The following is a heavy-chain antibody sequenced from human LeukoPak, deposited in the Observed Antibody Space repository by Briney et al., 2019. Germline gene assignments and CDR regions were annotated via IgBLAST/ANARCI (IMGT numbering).Heavy chain of an antibody. V-gene: IGHV1-2*02. CDR2: INPNSGGT. D-gene: IGHD6-13*01. CDR1: GYTFIDYY. Sequence: ASVKVSCKASGYTFIDYYMHWVRQAPGQGLEWMGWINPNSGGTNYAQKFQGRVTMTRDTSISTAYMELSRLRSDDTAVYYCAEQPTGYYYYYYMDVWGKGTTVTVSS. CDR3: AEQPTGYYYYYYMDV. J-gene: IGHJ6*03.